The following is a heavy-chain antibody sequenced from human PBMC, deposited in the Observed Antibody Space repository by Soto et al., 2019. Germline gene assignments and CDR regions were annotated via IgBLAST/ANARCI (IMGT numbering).Heavy chain of an antibody. D-gene: IGHD3-22*01. J-gene: IGHJ4*02. V-gene: IGHV3-48*03. CDR3: ARGSGDYYDSSGYSHFDY. Sequence: GGSLRLSCAASGLTFSSYEMNWVRQAPGKGLEWVSYISSSGSTIYYADSVKGRFTISRDNAKNSLYLQMNSLRAEDAAVYYCARGSGDYYDSSGYSHFDYWGQGTLVTVSS. CDR2: ISSSGSTI. CDR1: GLTFSSYE.